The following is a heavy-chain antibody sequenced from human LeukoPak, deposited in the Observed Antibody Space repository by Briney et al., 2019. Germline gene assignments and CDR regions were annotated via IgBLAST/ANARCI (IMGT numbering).Heavy chain of an antibody. V-gene: IGHV1-2*02. CDR3: ATVYSSGWNFHY. Sequence: ASVKVSCKASGYTFTSYDLNWVRQATGQGLEWMGWINPNSGGTNYAQNFQGRVTLTRDTSISTAYMELSRLRSDDTAVYYCATVYSSGWNFHYWGQGTLVTVSS. J-gene: IGHJ4*02. CDR2: INPNSGGT. CDR1: GYTFTSYD. D-gene: IGHD6-19*01.